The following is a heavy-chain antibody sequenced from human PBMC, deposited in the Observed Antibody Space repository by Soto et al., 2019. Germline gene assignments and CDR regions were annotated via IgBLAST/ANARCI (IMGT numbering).Heavy chain of an antibody. CDR2: IYYSGST. CDR3: ARGAPYYDILTGYYLGYVDFDY. J-gene: IGHJ4*02. D-gene: IGHD3-9*01. V-gene: IGHV4-59*01. CDR1: GGSISTYY. Sequence: SETLSLTCTVSGGSISTYYWSWIRQPPGKGLEWIGYIYYSGSTNYNPSLKSRVTILVDTSKNQFSLKLSSVTAADTAVYYCARGAPYYDILTGYYLGYVDFDYWGQGTLVTVSS.